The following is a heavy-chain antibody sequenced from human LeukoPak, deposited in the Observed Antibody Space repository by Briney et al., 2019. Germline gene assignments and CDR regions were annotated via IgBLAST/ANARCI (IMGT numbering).Heavy chain of an antibody. J-gene: IGHJ4*02. CDR2: INPNSGGT. V-gene: IGHV1-2*02. CDR3: ARDAGGVDQQLAQDDY. CDR1: GYSFSSYY. Sequence: GASVKVSCKASGYSFSSYYMHWVRQAPGQGLEWMGWINPNSGGTNYAQKFQGRVTLTRDTSISTAYMELSRLRSDDTAVYYCARDAGGVDQQLAQDDYWGQGTLVTVSS. D-gene: IGHD6-13*01.